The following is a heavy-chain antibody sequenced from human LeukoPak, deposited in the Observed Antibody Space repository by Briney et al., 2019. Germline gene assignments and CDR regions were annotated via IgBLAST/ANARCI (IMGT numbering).Heavy chain of an antibody. CDR2: IHYDGKI. CDR3: ASGDGYLQPY. D-gene: IGHD2-21*01. J-gene: IGHJ4*02. Sequence: PGGSLRLSCAASGFSVSGKFMSWVRQAPGKGLEWVSIIHYDGKIRYAGSVGGRFTIYRDDSENNLFLQMNSLRVADTAVYFCASGDGYLQPYWGQGTLVTVSS. V-gene: IGHV3-53*01. CDR1: GFSVSGKF.